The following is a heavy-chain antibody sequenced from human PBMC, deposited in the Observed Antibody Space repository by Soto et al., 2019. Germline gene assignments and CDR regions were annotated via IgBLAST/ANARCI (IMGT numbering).Heavy chain of an antibody. Sequence: SETLSLTCTVSGGSISSSSYYWGWIRQPPGKGLEWIGSIYYSGSTYCNPSLKSRVTISVDTSKNQFSLKLSSVTAADTAVYYCARQRPNYDFWSGYSSPLDVWGHGTTVTVSS. J-gene: IGHJ6*02. CDR3: ARQRPNYDFWSGYSSPLDV. CDR2: IYYSGST. D-gene: IGHD3-3*01. V-gene: IGHV4-39*01. CDR1: GGSISSSSYY.